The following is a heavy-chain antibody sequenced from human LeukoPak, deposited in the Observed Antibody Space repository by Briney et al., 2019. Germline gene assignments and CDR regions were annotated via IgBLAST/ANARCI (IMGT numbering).Heavy chain of an antibody. CDR2: IYYSGST. J-gene: IGHJ4*02. D-gene: IGHD5-18*01. V-gene: IGHV4-59*08. CDR1: GGSISSYY. CDR3: ARHKGSLYTAMVAFDY. Sequence: SETLSLTCTVSGGSISSYYWSWIRQPPGKGLEWIGYIYYSGSTNYNPSLKSRVTISVDTSKNQFSLKLSSVTAADTAVYYCARHKGSLYTAMVAFDYWGQGTLVTVSS.